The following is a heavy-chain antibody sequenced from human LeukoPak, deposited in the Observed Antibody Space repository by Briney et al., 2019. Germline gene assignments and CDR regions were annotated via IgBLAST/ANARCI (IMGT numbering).Heavy chain of an antibody. Sequence: ASVTVSYTASVYTLTNYGISWVRQAPGRGREGMGWISSYNGNTNYAQNLQGRVTMSTDTSPGTAYMELRSLRSDDTAVYYCARRVAVARRDAFDIWGQGTMVTVSS. J-gene: IGHJ3*02. D-gene: IGHD6-19*01. CDR2: ISSYNGNT. CDR3: ARRVAVARRDAFDI. V-gene: IGHV1-18*01. CDR1: VYTLTNYG.